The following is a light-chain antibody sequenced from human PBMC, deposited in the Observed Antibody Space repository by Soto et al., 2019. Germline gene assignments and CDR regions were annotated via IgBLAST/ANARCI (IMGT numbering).Light chain of an antibody. J-gene: IGKJ2*01. CDR3: QPYANSPFT. CDR1: QSVSSNY. CDR2: GAS. Sequence: EIVLTQSPGTLPLSPGERATLSCRASQSVSSNYLVWYQQKPGQAPRPLIYGASSRATGIPDRFSGSGSGTDFSLTTSRLEPEDTAVYYCQPYANSPFTLGHETKLEIK. V-gene: IGKV3-20*01.